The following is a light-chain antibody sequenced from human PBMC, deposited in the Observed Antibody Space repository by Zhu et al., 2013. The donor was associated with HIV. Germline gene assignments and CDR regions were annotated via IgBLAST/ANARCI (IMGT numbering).Light chain of an antibody. J-gene: IGKJ4*01. Sequence: EVVLTQFPGTLSLSPGQGATLSCRASQSISSSSLAWYQQKPGQAPRLLIFGASSRATDIPERFSGSGSGTDFTLTISSLEPEDFAVYYCQQRSNWLTFGGGTKVEIK. V-gene: IGKV3D-20*02. CDR2: GAS. CDR1: QSISSSS. CDR3: QQRSNWLT.